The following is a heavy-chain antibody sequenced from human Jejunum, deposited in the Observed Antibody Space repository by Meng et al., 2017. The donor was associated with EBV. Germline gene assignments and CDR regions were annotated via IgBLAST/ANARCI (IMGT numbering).Heavy chain of an antibody. V-gene: IGHV3-74*01. CDR1: GFTLSDYW. Sequence: EGQLVESGGGLVQPGGSLRLSCVVSGFTLSDYWMHWVRQVPGKGLLWVSRSNSDETSISYAESVKGRFSMSRDNAKNTLFLQMNSLTVEDTAVYYCARRDSRGGFYDSWGQGTLVTVSS. J-gene: IGHJ4*02. CDR2: SNSDETSI. CDR3: ARRDSRGGFYDS. D-gene: IGHD2-15*01.